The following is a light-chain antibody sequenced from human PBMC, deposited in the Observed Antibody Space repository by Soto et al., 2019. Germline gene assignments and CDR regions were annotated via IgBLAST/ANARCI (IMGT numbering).Light chain of an antibody. V-gene: IGKV3-20*01. CDR1: QSVSSSY. CDR2: GAS. CDR3: QRYNSDSET. J-gene: IGKJ1*01. Sequence: EIVLTQSPGTLSLSPGERATLSCRASQSVSSSYLAWYQQKPGQAPRLLIYGASSRATGIPDRFSGSGSGTDFTLTISGLQPDDFATYYCQRYNSDSETFGQGTKVEIK.